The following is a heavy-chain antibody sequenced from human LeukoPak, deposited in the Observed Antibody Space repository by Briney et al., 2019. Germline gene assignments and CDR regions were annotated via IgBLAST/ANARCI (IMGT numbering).Heavy chain of an antibody. Sequence: GGSLRLSCAASGFTFSSYSMNWVRPAPGKGLEWVAYISSPSSTIQYANSVKGRFTISRDNAKNSLYLQMNSLRDEDTAVYYCARAIWEFDYWGQGTLVTVSS. CDR3: ARAIWEFDY. CDR2: ISSPSSTI. CDR1: GFTFSSYS. D-gene: IGHD1-26*01. V-gene: IGHV3-48*02. J-gene: IGHJ4*02.